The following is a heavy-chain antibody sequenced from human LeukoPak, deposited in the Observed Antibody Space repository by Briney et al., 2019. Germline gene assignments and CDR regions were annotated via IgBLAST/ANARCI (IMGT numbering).Heavy chain of an antibody. CDR2: INPSGGST. J-gene: IGHJ3*02. V-gene: IGHV1-46*01. Sequence: ASVKVSCKASGGTFSSYAISWVRQAPGQGLEWMGIINPSGGSTSYAQKFQGRVTMTRDTSTSTVYMELSSLRSEDTAVYYCARALPGIDAFDIWGQGTMVTVSS. CDR3: ARALPGIDAFDI. CDR1: GGTFSSYA.